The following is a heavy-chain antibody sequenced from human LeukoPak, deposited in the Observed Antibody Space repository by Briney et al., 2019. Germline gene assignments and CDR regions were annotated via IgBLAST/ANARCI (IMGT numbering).Heavy chain of an antibody. CDR1: GFTFSSYA. CDR3: AKDSSVKDIVVVPAATFDY. CDR2: ITASGSNT. J-gene: IGHJ4*02. D-gene: IGHD2-2*01. Sequence: GGSLRLSCAASGFTFSSYAMNWVRQAPGKGLEWVSGITASGSNTYYADSVKGRFTISRDNSNHTFYLQMDSLRAENTAVYYCAKDSSVKDIVVVPAATFDYWGQGTLVTVSS. V-gene: IGHV3-23*01.